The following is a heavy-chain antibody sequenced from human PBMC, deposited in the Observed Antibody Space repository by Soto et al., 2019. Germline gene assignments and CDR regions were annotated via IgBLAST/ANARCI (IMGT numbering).Heavy chain of an antibody. J-gene: IGHJ4*02. V-gene: IGHV3-33*01. Sequence: QVQLVESGGGVVQPGKSLRLSCAASGFTFSTYGMHWVRQAPGKGLEWVAVIWYDGSNKYHGDSLKGRFTISRDNSKKSLYLQMNSLRAEDTAVYYCGRDGALGETAVVDSWGQGTLVIVSS. CDR2: IWYDGSNK. CDR3: GRDGALGETAVVDS. CDR1: GFTFSTYG. D-gene: IGHD3-16*01.